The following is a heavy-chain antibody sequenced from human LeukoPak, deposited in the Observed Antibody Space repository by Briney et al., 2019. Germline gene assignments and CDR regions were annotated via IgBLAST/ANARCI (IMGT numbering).Heavy chain of an antibody. CDR3: AREFGLYCSSTSCAEIPNYYYYGMDV. CDR1: GFTFSSYA. Sequence: GGSLRLSCAASGFTFSSYAMHWVRQAPGKGLEWVAVISYDGSNKYYADSVKGRFTISRDNSKNTLHLQMNSLRAEDTAVYYCAREFGLYCSSTSCAEIPNYYYYGMDVWGQGTTVTVSS. V-gene: IGHV3-30-3*01. J-gene: IGHJ6*02. D-gene: IGHD2-2*01. CDR2: ISYDGSNK.